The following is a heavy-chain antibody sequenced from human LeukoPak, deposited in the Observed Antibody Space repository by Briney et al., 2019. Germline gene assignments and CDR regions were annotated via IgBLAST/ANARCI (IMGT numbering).Heavy chain of an antibody. Sequence: GGSLRLSCAASGFTFSSYAMSWVRQAPGKGLEWVSVISGSGGSTYYADSVKGRFTISRDNSKNTLYLQMNSLRAEDTAVYYCAKDYLNYYDSSGYYYEFDYWGQGTLVTVSS. J-gene: IGHJ4*02. CDR1: GFTFSSYA. CDR2: ISGSGGST. V-gene: IGHV3-23*01. CDR3: AKDYLNYYDSSGYYYEFDY. D-gene: IGHD3-22*01.